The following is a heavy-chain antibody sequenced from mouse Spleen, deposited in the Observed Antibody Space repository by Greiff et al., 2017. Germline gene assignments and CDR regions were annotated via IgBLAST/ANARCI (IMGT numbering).Heavy chain of an antibody. CDR1: GYTFTDYE. V-gene: IGHV1-15*01. D-gene: IGHD2-3*01. J-gene: IGHJ3*01. CDR3: TRYDGYYIFAY. Sequence: VQLQQSGAELVRPGASVTLSCKASGYTFTDYEMHWVKQTPVHGLEWIGAIDPETGGTAYNQKFKGKAILTADKSSSTAYMELRSLTSEDSAVYYCTRYDGYYIFAYWGQGTLVTVSA. CDR2: IDPETGGT.